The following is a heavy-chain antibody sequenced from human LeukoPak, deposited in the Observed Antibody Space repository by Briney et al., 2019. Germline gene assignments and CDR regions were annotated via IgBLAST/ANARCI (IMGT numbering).Heavy chain of an antibody. D-gene: IGHD1-26*01. CDR2: ISGSGGST. Sequence: GGSLRLSCAASGFTFSDFAMSWVRQAPGKGLEWVSTISGSGGSTYYADSVRGRFTISRDNSKNTLYLRMNSLRAEDTAVYYCAKTMGAIDHDYWGQGTLVTVSS. CDR3: AKTMGAIDHDY. J-gene: IGHJ4*02. CDR1: GFTFSDFA. V-gene: IGHV3-23*01.